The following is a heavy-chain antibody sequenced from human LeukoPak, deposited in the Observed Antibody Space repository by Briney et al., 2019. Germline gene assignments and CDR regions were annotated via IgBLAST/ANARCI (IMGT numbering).Heavy chain of an antibody. CDR1: GGSISSSSYY. Sequence: SETLSLTCTVSGGSISSSSYYWGWIRQPPGKGLEWIGSIYYSGSTYYNPSLKSRVTISVDTSKNQFSLKLSSVTAADTAVYYCASGISYYYGSSGYYVGYWGQGTLVTVSS. CDR2: IYYSGST. V-gene: IGHV4-39*07. CDR3: ASGISYYYGSSGYYVGY. J-gene: IGHJ4*02. D-gene: IGHD3-22*01.